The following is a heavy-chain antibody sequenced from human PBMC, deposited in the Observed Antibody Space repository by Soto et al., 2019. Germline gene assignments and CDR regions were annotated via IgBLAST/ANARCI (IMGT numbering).Heavy chain of an antibody. J-gene: IGHJ5*02. CDR1: GYTFTSYS. CDR2: ISAHNGNT. V-gene: IGHV1-18*01. Sequence: ASVKVSCKASGYTFTSYSITWVRQAPGQGLEWMGWISAHNGNTKYAQKLQGRVTMTTDTSTSTAYMEVRSLRSDDTAVYYCASDTALALPDAWGQGTLVTVSS. D-gene: IGHD5-18*01. CDR3: ASDTALALPDA.